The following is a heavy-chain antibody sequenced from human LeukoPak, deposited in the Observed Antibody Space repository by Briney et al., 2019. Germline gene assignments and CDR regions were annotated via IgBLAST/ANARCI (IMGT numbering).Heavy chain of an antibody. D-gene: IGHD2-2*01. Sequence: GGTPSLSCTTSRFTFGKDTMTGVRRAPGDGLEGASAIGGGDDMTFYAVSVTGRFRISRDASKNTVFLHISTLRVEDTARYYCAKWAGTETIGTISYRPLDHWGQGTQVTVSS. V-gene: IGHV3-23*01. CDR2: IGGGDDMT. CDR3: AKWAGTETIGTISYRPLDH. CDR1: RFTFGKDT. J-gene: IGHJ4*02.